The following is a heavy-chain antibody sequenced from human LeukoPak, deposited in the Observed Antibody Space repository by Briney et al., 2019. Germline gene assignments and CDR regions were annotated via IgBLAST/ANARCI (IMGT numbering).Heavy chain of an antibody. D-gene: IGHD3-3*01. CDR2: IYASGST. CDR3: ATGVRSTAEYYYYYYMDV. V-gene: IGHV4-4*07. CDR1: GGSISTYY. Sequence: SETLSLTCTVSGGSISTYYGSWIRQPAGKGLEWIGRIYASGSTNYNPSLKSRVTMSVDTSKNQFSLKLSSVTAADTAVYYCATGVRSTAEYYYYYYMDVWGKGTTVTVSS. J-gene: IGHJ6*03.